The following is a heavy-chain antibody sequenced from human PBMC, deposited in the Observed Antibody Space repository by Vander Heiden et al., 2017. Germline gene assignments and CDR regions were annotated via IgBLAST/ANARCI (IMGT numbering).Heavy chain of an antibody. J-gene: IGHJ4*02. V-gene: IGHV3-30*01. D-gene: IGHD2-15*01. CDR1: GFTFSSYA. CDR3: ARDRVRWYRYFDY. Sequence: QVQLVESGGGVVQPGRSLRLSCAASGFTFSSYAMHWVRQAPGKGLEWVAVISYDGSNKYYADSVKGRFTISRDNSKNTLYLQMNSLRAEDTAVYYCARDRVRWYRYFDYWGQGTLVTVSS. CDR2: ISYDGSNK.